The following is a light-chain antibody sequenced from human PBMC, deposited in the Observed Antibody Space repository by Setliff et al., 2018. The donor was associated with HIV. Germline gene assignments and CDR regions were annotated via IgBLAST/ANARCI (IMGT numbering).Light chain of an antibody. CDR1: SSDVGSYNY. CDR2: DVT. V-gene: IGLV2-11*01. CDR3: CSYAGSYTLI. Sequence: QSALTQPRSVSGSPGQSVTISCTGSSSDVGSYNYVSWYQQPPGKAPKLMIYDVTKRPSGVPDRFSGSKSGNTASLTISGLQAEDEGDYYCCSYAGSYTLIFGGGTRSPS. J-gene: IGLJ2*01.